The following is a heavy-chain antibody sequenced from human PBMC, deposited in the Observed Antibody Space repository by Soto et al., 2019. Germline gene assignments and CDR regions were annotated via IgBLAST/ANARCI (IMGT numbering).Heavy chain of an antibody. CDR1: GFTFSSYS. V-gene: IGHV3-21*01. Sequence: EVQLVESGGGLVKPGGSLRLSCAASGFTFSSYSMNWVRQAPGKGLEWVSSISSSNSYIYYVDSVKGRFTISRDNAKNSLYLQMNSLRAEDTAVYYCARDIHDYGENYYMDVWGKGTTVTVSS. CDR2: ISSSNSYI. CDR3: ARDIHDYGENYYMDV. D-gene: IGHD4-17*01. J-gene: IGHJ6*03.